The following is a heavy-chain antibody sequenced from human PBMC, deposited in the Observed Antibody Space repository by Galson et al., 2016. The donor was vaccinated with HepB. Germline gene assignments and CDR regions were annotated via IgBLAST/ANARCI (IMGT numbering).Heavy chain of an antibody. CDR1: GFTFGDYA. V-gene: IGHV3-49*03. CDR2: IRRKADGGTT. Sequence: SLRLSCAASGFTFGDYAMNWFRQAPGKGLEWVGFIRRKADGGTTECAASVKGRFTISRDDSKSIAYLQMNSLKSEDTAVYYCTREGQTNSCYGSPFDYWGQGPSVTVAS. CDR3: TREGQTNSCYGSPFDY. D-gene: IGHD6-13*01. J-gene: IGHJ4*02.